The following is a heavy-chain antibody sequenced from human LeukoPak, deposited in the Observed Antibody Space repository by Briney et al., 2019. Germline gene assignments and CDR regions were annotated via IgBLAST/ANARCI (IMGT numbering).Heavy chain of an antibody. J-gene: IGHJ4*02. Sequence: GGSLRLSCAASGFTVSSNYMSWVRQAPGKGLEWVSVIYSGGSTYYADSVKGRFTISRHNSKNTLYLQMNSLGAEDTAVYYCASRRSSYSSSWFYWGQGTLVTVSS. CDR1: GFTVSSNY. D-gene: IGHD6-13*01. V-gene: IGHV3-53*04. CDR2: IYSGGST. CDR3: ASRRSSYSSSWFY.